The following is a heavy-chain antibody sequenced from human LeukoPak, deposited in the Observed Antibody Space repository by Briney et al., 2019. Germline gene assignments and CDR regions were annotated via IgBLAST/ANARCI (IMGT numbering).Heavy chain of an antibody. J-gene: IGHJ4*02. V-gene: IGHV3-21*01. D-gene: IGHD6-19*01. CDR3: ARDYSPWYTSEWYAGQFDS. CDR2: ISSTAKYM. CDR1: GFSFSDYT. Sequence: GGSLRLSCAASGFSFSDYTMNWVRQAPGEGLEWVSSISSTAKYMFYGDEVKGRFTISRDNAKNSLYLQMNGLRAEDTAVYYCARDYSPWYTSEWYAGQFDSWGQGTLVIVSS.